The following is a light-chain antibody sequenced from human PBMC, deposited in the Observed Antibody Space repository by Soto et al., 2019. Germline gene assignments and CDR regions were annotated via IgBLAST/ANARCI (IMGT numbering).Light chain of an antibody. CDR1: EIVSSTY. CDR2: GSS. J-gene: IGKJ4*01. Sequence: EIVLTQSPGTLSLSPGARATLSFKASEIVSSTYLAWYQQKPGQAPRLLIYGSSSRPTGIPDRFSGSCSGADFTLTISTLEPEDFAVYSYQQDGSSPPFYFGGWTNVE. CDR3: QQDGSSPPFY. V-gene: IGKV3-20*01.